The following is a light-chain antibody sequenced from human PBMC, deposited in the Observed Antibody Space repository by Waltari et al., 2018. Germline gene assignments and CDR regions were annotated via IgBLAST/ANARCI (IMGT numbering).Light chain of an antibody. CDR2: LNSDGSY. V-gene: IGLV4-69*02. Sequence: QLVLTQSPSASASLGASVKLTCTLSSGHSNSAIPWHQQQPEKGPRYLMKLNSDGSYNKGDGIPDRFSGSSSGAERYLTISSLQSEDEADYYCQTWGTGIRVFGGGTKLTVL. CDR1: SGHSNSA. J-gene: IGLJ3*02. CDR3: QTWGTGIRV.